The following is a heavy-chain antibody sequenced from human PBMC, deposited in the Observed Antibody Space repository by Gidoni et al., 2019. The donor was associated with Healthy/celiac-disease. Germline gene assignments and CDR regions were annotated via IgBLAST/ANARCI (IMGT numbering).Heavy chain of an antibody. V-gene: IGHV3-21*01. CDR1: GFTFSRYS. Sequence: EVQLVESGGGLVKPGGSLRLSCAASGFTFSRYSLNWFRQAPGKGLEWVSSISSSSSYIYYADSVKGRFTISRDNAKNSLYLQMNSLRAEDTAVYYCAREGDIVVVVNKSRRYYYGMDVWGQGTTVTVSS. CDR3: AREGDIVVVVNKSRRYYYGMDV. D-gene: IGHD2-15*01. J-gene: IGHJ6*02. CDR2: ISSSSSYI.